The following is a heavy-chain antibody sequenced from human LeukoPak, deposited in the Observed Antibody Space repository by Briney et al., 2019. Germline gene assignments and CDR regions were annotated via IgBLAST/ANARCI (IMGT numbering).Heavy chain of an antibody. V-gene: IGHV3-74*01. J-gene: IGHJ4*02. D-gene: IGHD4/OR15-4a*01. Sequence: GRCLRLSCAASGLTFSIYWMHWVCHAPGRGRVWVSHINSHGSSQRYADSENGRFTISRDNATNTLYLQMNSLRAEDTAVYYCARARHSANYSFAYWGQGTLVTVSS. CDR2: INSHGSSQ. CDR3: ARARHSANYSFAY. CDR1: GLTFSIYW.